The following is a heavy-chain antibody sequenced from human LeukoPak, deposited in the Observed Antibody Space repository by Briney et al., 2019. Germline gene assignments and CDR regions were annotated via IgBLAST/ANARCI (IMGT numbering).Heavy chain of an antibody. J-gene: IGHJ4*02. V-gene: IGHV3-23*01. CDR3: AKGRTSGAAAGTGLY. Sequence: GGSLRLSCSASGFTFINYAMSWVRQAPGKGLEWVSTISASGGSTYYADSVKGRFTISRDDSKNTLYLQMNSLRAEDTAVYYCAKGRTSGAAAGTGLYWGQGTLVTVSS. CDR1: GFTFINYA. D-gene: IGHD6-13*01. CDR2: ISASGGST.